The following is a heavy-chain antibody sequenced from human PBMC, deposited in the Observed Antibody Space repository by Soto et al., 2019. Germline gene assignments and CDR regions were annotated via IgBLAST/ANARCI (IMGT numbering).Heavy chain of an antibody. J-gene: IGHJ5*02. Sequence: QVQLQESGPGLVKSSETLSLTCTVSGGSISSYYWSWIRQPPGKGLEWIGYMYYSGTTNYNPSLKSRVTISVDTLKNQFSLKLSSVTAADTAVYYCARGKGMDRGGPTFDPWGQGTLVTVSS. CDR1: GGSISSYY. CDR2: MYYSGTT. D-gene: IGHD3-10*01. CDR3: ARGKGMDRGGPTFDP. V-gene: IGHV4-59*01.